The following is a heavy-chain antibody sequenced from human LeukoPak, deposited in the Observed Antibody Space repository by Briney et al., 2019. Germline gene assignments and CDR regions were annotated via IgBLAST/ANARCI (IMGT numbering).Heavy chain of an antibody. J-gene: IGHJ4*02. V-gene: IGHV3-15*01. Sequence: GGSLRLSCAASGFTFSNAWMTWVRQAPGKGLEWVGRIKSKTDGGTTDYAAPVKCRFTISRDDSKNTLYLQMNSLKTEDTAVYYCSTKDVVVVPSAMRGGYWGQGTLVTVSS. D-gene: IGHD2-2*01. CDR3: STKDVVVVPSAMRGGY. CDR1: GFTFSNAW. CDR2: IKSKTDGGTT.